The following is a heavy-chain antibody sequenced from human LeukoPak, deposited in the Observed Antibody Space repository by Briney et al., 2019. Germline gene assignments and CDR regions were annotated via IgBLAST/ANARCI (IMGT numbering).Heavy chain of an antibody. V-gene: IGHV4-39*01. CDR1: GGSISSTNYY. D-gene: IGHD6-13*01. CDR3: ARGLIAAAGSGPRYDY. J-gene: IGHJ4*02. CDR2: IYYSGST. Sequence: SETLSLTCTVSGGSISSTNYYWAWIRQPPGKGLEWLGNIYYSGSTYYNASLNSRITMSIDTSKTRFSLRLSSVTAADTAVYYCARGLIAAAGSGPRYDYWGQGTLVTVSS.